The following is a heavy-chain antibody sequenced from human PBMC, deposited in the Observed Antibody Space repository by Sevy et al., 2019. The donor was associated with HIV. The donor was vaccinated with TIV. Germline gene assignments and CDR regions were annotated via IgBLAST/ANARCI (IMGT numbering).Heavy chain of an antibody. CDR2: MNPNSGVT. D-gene: IGHD3-3*01. Sequence: ASVKVSCKTTGYIFRDYNMHWVRQAPGQGLEWMALMNPNSGVTIYAHNFRGRVSVTRDTSMSTAYMELSGLTSDDTAVYYCVREDINAPRTLLSFDIWGQGTMVTVSS. CDR3: VREDINAPRTLLSFDI. J-gene: IGHJ3*02. V-gene: IGHV1-2*06. CDR1: GYIFRDYN.